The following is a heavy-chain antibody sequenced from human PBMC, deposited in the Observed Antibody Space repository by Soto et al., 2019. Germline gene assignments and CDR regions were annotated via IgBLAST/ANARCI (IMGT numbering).Heavy chain of an antibody. V-gene: IGHV6-1*01. J-gene: IGHJ3*02. Sequence: PSRTLSLTCAISGDSVSSNSAAWNWIRQSPSRGLEWLGRTYFRSKWYNDYAVSVKSRITINPDTSKNQFSLQLNSVTPEDTAVYYSARGEQQLADDAFDIWGQGTMVTVSS. D-gene: IGHD6-13*01. CDR1: GDSVSSNSAA. CDR2: TYFRSKWYN. CDR3: ARGEQQLADDAFDI.